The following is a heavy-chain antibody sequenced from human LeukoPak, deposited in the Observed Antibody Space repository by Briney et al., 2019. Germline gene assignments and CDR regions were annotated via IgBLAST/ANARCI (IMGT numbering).Heavy chain of an antibody. V-gene: IGHV1-18*01. Sequence: ASVKVSCKTSGYTFTSYGISWMRQAPGQGLEWMGWISTYNGNTNYAQNLQGRVTMTTDTSTSIAYMELRSLKSDDTAVYYCARDKNWDLEYWGQGTLVTVSS. J-gene: IGHJ4*02. D-gene: IGHD7-27*01. CDR2: ISTYNGNT. CDR1: GYTFTSYG. CDR3: ARDKNWDLEY.